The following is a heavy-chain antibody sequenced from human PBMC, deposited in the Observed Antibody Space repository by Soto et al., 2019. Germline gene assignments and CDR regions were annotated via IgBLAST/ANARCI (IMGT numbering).Heavy chain of an antibody. J-gene: IGHJ4*02. Sequence: EVQLLESGGGLVQPGGSLRLSCAASGFTFSSYAMSWVRQAPGKGLEWVSTISGSGGGTYYADSVKGRFTISRDNSKNTLYLQMNSLRAEDTAVYYCAKDYSGYDYSSGIWGQGTLVTVSS. D-gene: IGHD5-12*01. CDR2: ISGSGGGT. V-gene: IGHV3-23*01. CDR3: AKDYSGYDYSSGI. CDR1: GFTFSSYA.